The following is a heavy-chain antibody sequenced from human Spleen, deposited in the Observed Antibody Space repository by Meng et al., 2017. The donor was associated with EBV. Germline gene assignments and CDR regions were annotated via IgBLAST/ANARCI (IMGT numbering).Heavy chain of an antibody. Sequence: QVGLQQLGAELWKPSEALSLTSAVYGESFTGYSWGWIRQPPGKGLEWIGEVSHSGESNYNAPLKSRVTISMDTSVNQISLRLDSVTAADTAVYYCARGTIRGNRRYMEYYHYWGQGTLVTVSS. J-gene: IGHJ4*02. CDR2: VSHSGES. V-gene: IGHV4-34*02. D-gene: IGHD3-3*02. CDR3: ARGTIRGNRRYMEYYHY. CDR1: GESFTGYS.